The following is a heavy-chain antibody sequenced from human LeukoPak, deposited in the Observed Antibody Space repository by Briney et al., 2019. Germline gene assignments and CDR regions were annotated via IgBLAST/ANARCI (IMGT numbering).Heavy chain of an antibody. CDR1: GFTFSSYW. J-gene: IGHJ4*02. CDR3: ASDLKAYGSGSFFDY. D-gene: IGHD3-10*01. V-gene: IGHV3-7*01. Sequence: GGSLRLSCAASGFTFSSYWMSWVRQAPGKGPEWVANIKQDGSEKYYVDSVKGRFTISRDNAKNSLYLQMSSLRAEDSAVYYCASDLKAYGSGSFFDYWGQGTLVTVSS. CDR2: IKQDGSEK.